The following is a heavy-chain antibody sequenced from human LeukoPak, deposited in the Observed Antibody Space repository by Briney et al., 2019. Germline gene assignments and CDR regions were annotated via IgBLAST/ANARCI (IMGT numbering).Heavy chain of an antibody. D-gene: IGHD5-18*01. J-gene: IGHJ6*02. Sequence: RASVKVSCKASGYTFTDYYMLWVRQAPGQGLEWMGWINPETGGTPYAQRFQGRVTRTRDTSIRTAYMELSRLRSDDTAVYFCAKLKIQVVLDYSNCGMDVWGQGTTVTVSS. CDR2: INPETGGT. CDR3: AKLKIQVVLDYSNCGMDV. V-gene: IGHV1-2*02. CDR1: GYTFTDYY.